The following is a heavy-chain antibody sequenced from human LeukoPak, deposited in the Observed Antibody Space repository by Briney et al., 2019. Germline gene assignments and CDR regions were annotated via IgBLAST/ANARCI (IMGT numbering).Heavy chain of an antibody. V-gene: IGHV1-46*01. CDR1: GYTFTSYY. D-gene: IGHD6-19*01. J-gene: IGHJ1*01. CDR2: INPSGGST. Sequence: GASVKVSCRASGYTFTSYYMHWVRQAPGQGLEWMGIINPSGGSTSYAQKFQGRVTMTRDMSTSTVYMELSSLRSEDTAVYYCAKDLQVVSVAGTHFQHWGQGTLVTVSS. CDR3: AKDLQVVSVAGTHFQH.